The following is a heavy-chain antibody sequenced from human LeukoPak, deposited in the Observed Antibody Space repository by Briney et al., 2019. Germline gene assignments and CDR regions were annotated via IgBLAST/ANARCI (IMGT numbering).Heavy chain of an antibody. CDR3: ARESQSYYYYYMDV. CDR1: GGTFSSYA. Sequence: ASVKVSCKASGGTFSSYAISWVRQAPGQGLEWMGRIIPIFGTANYAQKFQGRVTITTDESTSTAYMELSSLRSEDTAVYYCARESQSYYYYYMDVWSKGTTVTVSS. J-gene: IGHJ6*03. CDR2: IIPIFGTA. V-gene: IGHV1-69*05.